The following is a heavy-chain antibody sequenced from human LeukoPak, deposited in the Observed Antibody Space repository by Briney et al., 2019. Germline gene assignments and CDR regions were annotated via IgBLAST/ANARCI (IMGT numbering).Heavy chain of an antibody. J-gene: IGHJ4*02. D-gene: IGHD6-25*01. Sequence: PGGSLRLSCAASGFTFSNYPMHWVRQAPGKGLEWVAVISYTGGTKYYAASVKGRFTISRDDSKSTLYLEMYSLRPEDTATYYCARDPQRGPPDYFDHWGQGTLVTVSS. CDR2: ISYTGGTK. CDR3: ARDPQRGPPDYFDH. CDR1: GFTFSNYP. V-gene: IGHV3-30-3*01.